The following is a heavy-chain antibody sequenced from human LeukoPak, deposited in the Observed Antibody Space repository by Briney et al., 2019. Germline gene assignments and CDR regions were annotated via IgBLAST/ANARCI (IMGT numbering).Heavy chain of an antibody. CDR3: ARVTAGFGRNYYYYYMDV. Sequence: SETLSLTCTVSGGSISSGGYYWSWIRQHPGQGLEWIGYIYYSGSTYYNPSLKSRVTISVDTSKNQFSLKLSSVTAADTAVYYCARVTAGFGRNYYYYYMDVWGKGTTVTVSS. V-gene: IGHV4-31*03. CDR2: IYYSGST. D-gene: IGHD3-10*01. J-gene: IGHJ6*03. CDR1: GGSISSGGYY.